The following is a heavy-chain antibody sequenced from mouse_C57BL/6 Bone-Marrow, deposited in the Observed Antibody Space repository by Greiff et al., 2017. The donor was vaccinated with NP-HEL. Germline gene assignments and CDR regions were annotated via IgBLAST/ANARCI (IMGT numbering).Heavy chain of an antibody. Sequence: EVKLQESGGGLVKPGGSLKLSCAASGFTFSSYAMSWVRQTPEKRLEWVATISDGGSYTYYPDNVKGRFTISRDNAKNNLYLQMSHLKSEDTAMYYCARDDGYYVDWYFDVWGTGTTVTVSS. V-gene: IGHV5-4*01. CDR2: ISDGGSYT. CDR1: GFTFSSYA. D-gene: IGHD2-3*01. CDR3: ARDDGYYVDWYFDV. J-gene: IGHJ1*03.